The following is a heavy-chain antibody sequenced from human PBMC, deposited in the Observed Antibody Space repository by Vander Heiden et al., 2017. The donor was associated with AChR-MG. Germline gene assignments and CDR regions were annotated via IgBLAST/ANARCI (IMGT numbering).Heavy chain of an antibody. CDR1: EGTFSSYA. J-gene: IGHJ4*02. CDR3: ARGGIYGGRSY. CDR2: IITSFGTA. V-gene: IGHV1-69*01. D-gene: IGHD1-26*01. Sequence: HVQLVQSGAEVKNPGSSVHVSCTASEGTFSSYAIRWVRQDHGQGIEWMGGIITSFGTANYAQKFQGRVTITADESTSTAYMELSSLRSGATAVYYCARGGIYGGRSYWGQGTLVTVSS.